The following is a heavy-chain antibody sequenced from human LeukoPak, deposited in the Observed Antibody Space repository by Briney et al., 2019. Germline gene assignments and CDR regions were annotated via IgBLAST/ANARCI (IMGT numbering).Heavy chain of an antibody. Sequence: ASVKVSCKASGYTFTSYDINWVRQAPGQGLEWMGIINPSGGSTSYAQKFQGRVTMTRDTSTSTVYMELSNLRSEDTAVYYCARGKKWLVLSFDYWGQGTLVTVSS. CDR1: GYTFTSYD. J-gene: IGHJ4*02. CDR2: INPSGGST. CDR3: ARGKKWLVLSFDY. D-gene: IGHD6-19*01. V-gene: IGHV1-46*01.